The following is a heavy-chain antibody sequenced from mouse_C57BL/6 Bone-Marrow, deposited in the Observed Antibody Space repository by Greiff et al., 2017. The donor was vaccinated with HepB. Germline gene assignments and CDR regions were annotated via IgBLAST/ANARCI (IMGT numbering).Heavy chain of an antibody. J-gene: IGHJ1*03. CDR2: INPNNGGT. V-gene: IGHV1-22*01. D-gene: IGHD2-5*01. CDR3: ARRATYYSNVYWYFDV. CDR1: GYTFTDYN. Sequence: EVQLQQSGPELVKPGASVKMSCKASGYTFTDYNMHWVKQSHGKSLEWIGYINPNNGGTSYNQKFKGKATLTVNKSSSTAYMELRSLTSEDSAVYYCARRATYYSNVYWYFDVWGTGTTVTVSS.